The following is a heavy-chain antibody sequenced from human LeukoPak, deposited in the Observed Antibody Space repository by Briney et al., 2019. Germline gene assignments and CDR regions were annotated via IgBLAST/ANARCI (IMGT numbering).Heavy chain of an antibody. CDR2: ISYSGST. Sequence: PSETLSLTCTVSGGSISSHYWSWIRQPPGKGLEWIGYISYSGSTNYNPSLKSRVNISVDTSKNQFSLKLSSVTAADTAVYYCARDDYGDDFDYWGQGTLVTVSS. CDR3: ARDDYGDDFDY. J-gene: IGHJ4*02. V-gene: IGHV4-59*08. CDR1: GGSISSHY. D-gene: IGHD4-17*01.